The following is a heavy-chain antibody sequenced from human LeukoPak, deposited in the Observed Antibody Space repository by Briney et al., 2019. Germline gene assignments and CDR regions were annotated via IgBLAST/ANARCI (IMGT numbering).Heavy chain of an antibody. CDR3: ASDGYSYGPNIDY. D-gene: IGHD5-18*01. J-gene: IGHJ4*02. Sequence: PGGSLRLSCAASGSTFSSYEMNWVRQAPGKGLEWVSYISSSGSTIYYADSVKGRFTISRDNAKNSLYLQMNSLRAEDTAVYYCASDGYSYGPNIDYWGQGTLVTVSS. V-gene: IGHV3-48*03. CDR1: GSTFSSYE. CDR2: ISSSGSTI.